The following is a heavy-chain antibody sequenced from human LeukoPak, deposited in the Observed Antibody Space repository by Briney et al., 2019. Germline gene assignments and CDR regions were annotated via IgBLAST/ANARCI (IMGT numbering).Heavy chain of an antibody. D-gene: IGHD2-2*01. CDR2: IIPILGIA. CDR1: GGTFSSYA. Sequence: GSSVKVSCKASGGTFSSYAISWVRQAPGQGLEWMGRIIPILGIANYAQKFQGRVTITADKSTSTAYMELSSLRSEDTAVYYCARDVWAGSYQLLRWPMDVWGQGTTVTVSS. J-gene: IGHJ6*02. V-gene: IGHV1-69*04. CDR3: ARDVWAGSYQLLRWPMDV.